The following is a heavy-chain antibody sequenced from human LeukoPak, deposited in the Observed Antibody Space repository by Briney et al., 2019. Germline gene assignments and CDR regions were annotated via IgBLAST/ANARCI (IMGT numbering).Heavy chain of an antibody. J-gene: IGHJ3*02. D-gene: IGHD3-3*01. CDR1: GGTFSSYA. CDR2: IIPIFGTA. CDR3: ARSTMFGRFYEALDI. V-gene: IGHV1-69*05. Sequence: SVKVSCKASGGTFSSYAISWVRQAPGQGLEWMGGIIPIFGTANYAQKFQGRVTITTDESTSTAYMELTSLTSEDTAVYYCARSTMFGRFYEALDIWGQGTMVTVSS.